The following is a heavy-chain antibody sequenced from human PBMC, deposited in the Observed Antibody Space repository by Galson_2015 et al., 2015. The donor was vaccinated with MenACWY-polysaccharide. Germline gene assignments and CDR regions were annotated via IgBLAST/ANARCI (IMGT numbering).Heavy chain of an antibody. V-gene: IGHV4-59*01. Sequence: ETLSLTCTVSGGSISDTFWSWIRPPPGKGLEWIGYAHYSGNTNYSPSLKGRVTMSVDTSKNQFSLNLSSVTAADTAVYYCTRDNNNYGDPWGQGMLVSVSS. CDR3: TRDNNNYGDP. CDR1: GGSISDTF. D-gene: IGHD4-11*01. CDR2: AHYSGNT. J-gene: IGHJ5*02.